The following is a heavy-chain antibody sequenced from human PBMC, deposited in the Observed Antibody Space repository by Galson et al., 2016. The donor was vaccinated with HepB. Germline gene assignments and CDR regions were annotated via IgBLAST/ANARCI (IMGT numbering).Heavy chain of an antibody. J-gene: IGHJ5*02. CDR3: AHRQVVYNTSLGAREWCAP. CDR2: IYWDDDK. V-gene: IGHV2-5*02. Sequence: PALVKPTQTLRLTCSFSGFSLSTGGEGVGWIRQPPGKALEWLALIYWDDDKRYSPSLKSRLTITKDTSKNQVVLTMTNMDPVDTGTYFCAHRQVVYNTSLGAREWCAPWGQGTLVIVSS. D-gene: IGHD2-8*02. CDR1: GFSLSTGGEG.